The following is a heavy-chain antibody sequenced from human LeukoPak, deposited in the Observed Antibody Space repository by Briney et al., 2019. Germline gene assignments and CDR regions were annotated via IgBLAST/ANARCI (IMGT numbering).Heavy chain of an antibody. V-gene: IGHV4-31*03. D-gene: IGHD2-2*01. CDR2: IYYSGST. CDR3: AREIRTSHSYFDY. Sequence: PSETLSLTCTVSGGSISSGGYYWSWIRQHPGKSLEWIGYIYYSGSTSYNPSLKSRITISVDTSKNQFSLKLSSVTAADTAVYYCAREIRTSHSYFDYWGQGTLVTVSS. J-gene: IGHJ4*02. CDR1: GGSISSGGYY.